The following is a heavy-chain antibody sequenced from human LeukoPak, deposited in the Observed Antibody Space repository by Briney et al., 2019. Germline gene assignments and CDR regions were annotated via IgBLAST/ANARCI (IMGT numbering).Heavy chain of an antibody. D-gene: IGHD3-22*01. CDR1: GYNFTNYW. J-gene: IGHJ3*02. Sequence: GESLQISFKGSGYNFTNYWIARVRRMPGKGREWMGIIWPGDSDTRYRPSFQGQVTISVDKSISTAYLQWSSLKASDTAMFYCARPNITYYYDSSGYDAFDIWGQGTMVTVAS. CDR2: IWPGDSDT. V-gene: IGHV5-51*01. CDR3: ARPNITYYYDSSGYDAFDI.